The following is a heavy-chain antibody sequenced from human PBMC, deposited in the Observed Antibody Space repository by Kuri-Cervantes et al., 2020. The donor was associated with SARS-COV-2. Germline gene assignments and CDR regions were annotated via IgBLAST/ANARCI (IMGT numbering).Heavy chain of an antibody. V-gene: IGHV4-39*01. CDR1: GGSISSKSYY. CDR3: ARVVDRGNNYIFDWFDP. J-gene: IGHJ5*02. Sequence: SETLSLTCSVSGGSISSKSYYWGWIRQPPGKGLEWIGSIHYSGSTNYNPTLKSRVTISVDTSTNQFFLNLTSVTAADTAVYYCARVVDRGNNYIFDWFDPWGQGTLVTVSS. CDR2: IHYSGST. D-gene: IGHD5-24*01.